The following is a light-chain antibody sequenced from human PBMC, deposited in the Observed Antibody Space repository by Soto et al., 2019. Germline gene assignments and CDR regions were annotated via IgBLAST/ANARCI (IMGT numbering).Light chain of an antibody. CDR1: QSISSW. J-gene: IGKJ1*01. V-gene: IGKV1-5*01. CDR3: QQSNDYPWT. Sequence: DTQMTQSPSALSASVGDRVTITCRASQSISSWLAWYQQKPGKAPKLLIYDASSLDSGGPSRFSGSGSGTKFARTISSLQPDDVATYYCQQSNDYPWTFGQGTTVESK. CDR2: DAS.